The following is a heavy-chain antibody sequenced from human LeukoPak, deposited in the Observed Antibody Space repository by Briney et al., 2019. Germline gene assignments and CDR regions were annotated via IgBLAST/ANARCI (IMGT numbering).Heavy chain of an antibody. CDR1: GYTFTGYY. J-gene: IGHJ4*02. D-gene: IGHD3-3*01. CDR3: ARAPGYDFWSGATDYFDY. CDR2: INPNSGGT. V-gene: IGHV1-2*02. Sequence: ASVKVSCKASGYTFTGYYMHWVRQAPGQGLEWMGWINPNSGGTNYAQKFQGRVTMTRDTSISTAYMELSRLRSDGTAVYYCARAPGYDFWSGATDYFDYWGQGTLVTVSS.